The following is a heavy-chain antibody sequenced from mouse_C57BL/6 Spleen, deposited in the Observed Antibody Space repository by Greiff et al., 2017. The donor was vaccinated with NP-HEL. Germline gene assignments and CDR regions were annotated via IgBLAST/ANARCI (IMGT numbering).Heavy chain of an antibody. CDR2: IYPGSGST. V-gene: IGHV1-55*01. Sequence: QVQLQQPGAELVKPGASVKMSCKASGYTFTSYWITWVKQRPGQGLEWIGDIYPGSGSTNYNEKFKSKATLTVDTSSSTAYMQLSSLTSEDSAVYYCARSDDYDGGVFAYWGQGTLVTVSA. CDR3: ARSDDYDGGVFAY. CDR1: GYTFTSYW. D-gene: IGHD2-4*01. J-gene: IGHJ3*01.